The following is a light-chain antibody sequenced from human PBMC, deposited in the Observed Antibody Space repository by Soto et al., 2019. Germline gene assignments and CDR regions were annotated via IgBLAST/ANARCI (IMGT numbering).Light chain of an antibody. J-gene: IGKJ4*01. V-gene: IGKV3D-7*01. Sequence: EIVLTQSPGTLSLSPGERATLSFRASQSVSNNYLAWYQQKPGQAPRLLIYGASTRATGIPARFSGSGSGTEFTLTISSLQPEDSATYYCLQDHNYPPLFGGGTKVDI. CDR1: QSVSNNY. CDR3: LQDHNYPPL. CDR2: GAS.